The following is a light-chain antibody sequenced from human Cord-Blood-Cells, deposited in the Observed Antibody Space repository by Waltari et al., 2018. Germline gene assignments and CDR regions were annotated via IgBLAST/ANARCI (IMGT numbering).Light chain of an antibody. J-gene: IGLJ1*01. CDR1: SSHVAAYHY. V-gene: IGLV2-11*01. Sequence: QSALTQPPSVSGSPGPSVTTPRTGTSSHVAAYHYVSWYQQHPGKPPKLMIYDVSKRPSGVPDRFSGSKSGNTASLTISGLQAEDEADYYCCSYAGSYTYVFGTGTKVTVL. CDR2: DVS. CDR3: CSYAGSYTYV.